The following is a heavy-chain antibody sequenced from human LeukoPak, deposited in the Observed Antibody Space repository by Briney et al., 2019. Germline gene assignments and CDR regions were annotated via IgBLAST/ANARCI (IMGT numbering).Heavy chain of an antibody. J-gene: IGHJ4*02. CDR1: GFTFRNYA. Sequence: PGGSLRLSCAASGFTFRNYAMSWVRQVPGKGLEWVSGITGGGSKYYADSVKGRFTISRDNSKNTLYLQMNSLRAEDTAVYYCAKDSSGYYYDSSGYYRSYYFDYWGQGTLVTVSS. CDR2: ITGGGSK. D-gene: IGHD3-22*01. CDR3: AKDSSGYYYDSSGYYRSYYFDY. V-gene: IGHV3-23*01.